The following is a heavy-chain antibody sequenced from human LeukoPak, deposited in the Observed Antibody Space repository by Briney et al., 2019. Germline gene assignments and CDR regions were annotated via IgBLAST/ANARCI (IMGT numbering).Heavy chain of an antibody. CDR1: GYSISSGYY. CDR3: ARRIMITPMGYFDY. Sequence: PSETLSLTCAVSGYSISSGYYWGWIRQPPGKGLEWIGSIYHSGSTYYNPSLKSRVTISVDTSKNQFSLKLSSVTAADTAVYYCARRIMITPMGYFDYWGQGTLVTVSS. CDR2: IYHSGST. J-gene: IGHJ4*02. D-gene: IGHD3-16*01. V-gene: IGHV4-38-2*01.